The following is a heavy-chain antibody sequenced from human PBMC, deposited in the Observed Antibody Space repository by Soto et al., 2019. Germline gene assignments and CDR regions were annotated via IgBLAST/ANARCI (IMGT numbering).Heavy chain of an antibody. CDR3: ARFNWNYGYYYYGMDV. CDR1: GGSISSYY. J-gene: IGHJ6*02. Sequence: KPSETLSLTCTVSGGSISSYYWSWIRQPPGKGLEWIGYIYYSGSTNYNPSLKSRVTISVDTSKNQFSLKLSSVTAADTAVYYCARFNWNYGYYYYGMDVWGQGTTVTVSS. CDR2: IYYSGST. D-gene: IGHD1-7*01. V-gene: IGHV4-59*01.